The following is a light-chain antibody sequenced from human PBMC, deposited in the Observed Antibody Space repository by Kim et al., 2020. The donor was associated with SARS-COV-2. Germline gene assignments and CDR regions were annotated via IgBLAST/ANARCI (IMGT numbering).Light chain of an antibody. J-gene: IGLJ3*02. V-gene: IGLV1-44*01. CDR3: ASWDANLNGV. CDR2: GTN. CDR1: NSNIGTNT. Sequence: PGQRVTISCSGSNSNIGTNTVNWYQQLPGSAPKVLIYGTNQRPSGVPDRFSGSKSGTSASLVISGLQSDDEADYYCASWDANLNGVFGGGTQLTVL.